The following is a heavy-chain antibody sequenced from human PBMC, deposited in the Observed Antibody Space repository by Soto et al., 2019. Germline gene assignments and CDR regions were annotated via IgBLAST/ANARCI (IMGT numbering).Heavy chain of an antibody. D-gene: IGHD3-22*01. V-gene: IGHV3-48*03. CDR1: GFTFTTYE. CDR2: IGRSGSPT. Sequence: EVQLVESGGGLVQPGGSLRLSCAASGFTFTTYEMMWVRQAPGKGLEWVSYIGRSGSPTFYADSVRGRFTISRDNAKNSLDLQMNSLRAEDTAIYYCATSLSGYYYSYWGQGTLVTVSS. J-gene: IGHJ4*02. CDR3: ATSLSGYYYSY.